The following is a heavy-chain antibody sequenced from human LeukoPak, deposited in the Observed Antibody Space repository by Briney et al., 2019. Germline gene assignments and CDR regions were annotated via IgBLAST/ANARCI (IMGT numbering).Heavy chain of an antibody. J-gene: IGHJ4*02. CDR1: GGSFSGYY. V-gene: IGHV4-34*01. CDR2: INHSGST. D-gene: IGHD5-12*01. Sequence: SDTLSLTCPVYGGSFSGYYWSWLRQPPGKGLEWIGEINHSGSTNYNPSLKSRVTISVDTSKNQFSLKLSSMTAADTALYYRARGPSGYDLWGQGTLVTVSS. CDR3: ARGPSGYDL.